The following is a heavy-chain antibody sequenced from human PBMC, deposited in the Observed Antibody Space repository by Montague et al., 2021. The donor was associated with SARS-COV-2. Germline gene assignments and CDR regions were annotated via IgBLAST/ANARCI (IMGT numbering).Heavy chain of an antibody. CDR1: GDSDSSDTAA. Sequence: CAISGDSDSSDTAAWHWIRQSPSRGLEWLGGTFYRSQWHTDSAASVRSRISFSGDISKNQFSLHLNSVTPEDTAIYYCARDGDYGGTWYSFLQNWGQGTLVIVSS. CDR3: ARDGDYGGTWYSFLQN. V-gene: IGHV6-1*01. J-gene: IGHJ1*01. D-gene: IGHD4-17*01. CDR2: TFYRSQWHT.